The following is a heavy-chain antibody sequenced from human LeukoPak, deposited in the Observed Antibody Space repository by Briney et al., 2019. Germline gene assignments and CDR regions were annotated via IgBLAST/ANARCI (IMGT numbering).Heavy chain of an antibody. V-gene: IGHV4-31*03. CDR2: IYYSGST. Sequence: SETLSLTCTVSGGSISNGGYYWSWIRQHPGKGLEWIGYIYYSGSTYYNPSLKSRVTISVDTSKNQFSLKLSSVTAADTAVYYCARVAGTTSDAFDIWGQGTMVTVSS. J-gene: IGHJ3*02. D-gene: IGHD4-17*01. CDR3: ARVAGTTSDAFDI. CDR1: GGSISNGGYY.